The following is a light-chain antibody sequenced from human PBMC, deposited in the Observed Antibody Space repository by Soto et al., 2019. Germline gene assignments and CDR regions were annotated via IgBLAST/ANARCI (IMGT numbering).Light chain of an antibody. CDR2: VVI. CDR1: SSDVGGYNY. CDR3: CSYAGSYTWV. Sequence: QSALTQPRSVSGSPGQSVTISCTVTSSDVGGYNYVSWYQQHPGKAPKLMIYVVIKRPSGVPDRFSGSKSGNTASLTISGLQAEDEADYYCCSYAGSYTWVFGGGTKLTVL. V-gene: IGLV2-11*01. J-gene: IGLJ3*02.